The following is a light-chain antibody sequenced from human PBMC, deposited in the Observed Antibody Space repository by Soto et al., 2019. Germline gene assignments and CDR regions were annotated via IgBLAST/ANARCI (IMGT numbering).Light chain of an antibody. CDR3: QQYGSSRT. Sequence: IVLTQSPGTLSLSPGERATLSCRASRSVSSSYLAWYQQKPGQAPRLLMYGASSRATGIPARFSGSGSGTDFTLTISKLEPEDFAVYYCQQYGSSRTFGQGTKVDIK. CDR1: RSVSSSY. J-gene: IGKJ1*01. CDR2: GAS. V-gene: IGKV3-20*01.